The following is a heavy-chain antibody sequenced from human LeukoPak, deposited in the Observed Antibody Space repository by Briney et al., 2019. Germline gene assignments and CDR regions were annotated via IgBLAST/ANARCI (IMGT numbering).Heavy chain of an antibody. Sequence: GGSLRLSCAASGFPFSAYAMTWVRQAPGKGPEWVSSIRPQGTTYYADSVKGRFTVSRDNSRNTLFLQMGSLRADDMAVYYCAKPRVDSGTGSSYGHGLDFWGQGTLVTVSS. V-gene: IGHV3-23*01. CDR2: IRPQGTT. CDR3: AKPRVDSGTGSSYGHGLDF. J-gene: IGHJ4*02. D-gene: IGHD5-18*01. CDR1: GFPFSAYA.